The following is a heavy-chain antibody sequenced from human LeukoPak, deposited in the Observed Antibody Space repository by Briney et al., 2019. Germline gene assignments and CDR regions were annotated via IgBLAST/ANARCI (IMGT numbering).Heavy chain of an antibody. J-gene: IGHJ4*02. CDR1: GGSISSYF. D-gene: IGHD2-2*01. CDR2: IYYSGST. CDR3: ARQYCSSTNCYYFDY. Sequence: SETLSLTCTVSGGSISSYFWSWIRQPPGKGLEWVGYIYYSGSTNYNPSLKSRVTISVDTSKNQFSLRLNSVTAADTAVYYCARQYCSSTNCYYFDYWGQGTLVTVSS. V-gene: IGHV4-59*01.